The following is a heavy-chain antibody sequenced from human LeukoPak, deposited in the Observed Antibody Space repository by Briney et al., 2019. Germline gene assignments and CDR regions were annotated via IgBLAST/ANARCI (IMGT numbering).Heavy chain of an antibody. CDR2: ISGSGGST. CDR1: GFTFSSYA. Sequence: GGSLRLSCAASGFTFSSYAMSWVRQAPGKGLEWVSAISGSGGSTYYADSVKGRFTISRDNSKNTLYLQMNSLRAEDTAVYYCAKGKGDIVVVPAAHENWFDPWGQGTLVTVSS. D-gene: IGHD2-2*01. CDR3: AKGKGDIVVVPAAHENWFDP. V-gene: IGHV3-23*01. J-gene: IGHJ5*02.